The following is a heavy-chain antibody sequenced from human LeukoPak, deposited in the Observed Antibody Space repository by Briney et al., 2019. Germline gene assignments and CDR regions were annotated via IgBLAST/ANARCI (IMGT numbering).Heavy chain of an antibody. J-gene: IGHJ4*02. Sequence: PGGSLRLSCVASGFTFSTSWMTWVRQAPGMGLERVANIKADGSGKYYVDSVRGRFSISRDNAKNSLYLQVNSLRAEDTAVYYCARDAYTNTWGRFDYWGQGTLVTVSS. V-gene: IGHV3-7*01. CDR2: IKADGSGK. CDR1: GFTFSTSW. D-gene: IGHD2-8*01. CDR3: ARDAYTNTWGRFDY.